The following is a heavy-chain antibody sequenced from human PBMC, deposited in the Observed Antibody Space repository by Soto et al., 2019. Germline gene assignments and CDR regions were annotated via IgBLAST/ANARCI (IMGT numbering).Heavy chain of an antibody. CDR1: GYTFTSYD. J-gene: IGHJ5*02. Sequence: QVQLVQSGAEVKKPGASVKVSCKASGYTFTSYDINWVRQATGQGLEWMGWMNPNSGNTAYAQKCQGRVTMTRNTSISTAYMELSSLRSEDTDVYYCARERSAAGTGWFDPWGQGTLVTVSS. V-gene: IGHV1-8*01. D-gene: IGHD6-13*01. CDR3: ARERSAAGTGWFDP. CDR2: MNPNSGNT.